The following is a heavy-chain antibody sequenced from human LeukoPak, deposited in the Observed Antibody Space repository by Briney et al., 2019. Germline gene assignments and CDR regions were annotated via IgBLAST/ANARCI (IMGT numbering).Heavy chain of an antibody. V-gene: IGHV1-69*01. Sequence: ASVKVSCKASGGTFSSYXXXXVXXXTXXXXXXXXXXIPIFGTANYAQKFXXXXXXXADESTSTAYMELSRLRSEDTAVYYCALSLHCSSTSCYFDYWGQGTLVTVSS. CDR2: XIPIFGTA. J-gene: IGHJ4*02. CDR3: ALSLHCSSTSCYFDY. D-gene: IGHD2-2*01. CDR1: GGTFSSYX.